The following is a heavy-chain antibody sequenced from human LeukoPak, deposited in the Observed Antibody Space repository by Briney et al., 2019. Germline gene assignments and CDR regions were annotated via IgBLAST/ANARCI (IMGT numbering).Heavy chain of an antibody. CDR1: GFTFSSYG. V-gene: IGHV3-33*08. Sequence: PGRSLRLSCAASGFTFSSYGMHWVRQAPGKGLEWVAVIWYDGSNKYYADSVKGRFTISRDNSKNTLYLQMNSLRAEDTAVYYCARERGSSGYLDYWGQGTLVTVSS. CDR3: ARERGSSGYLDY. D-gene: IGHD3-22*01. J-gene: IGHJ4*02. CDR2: IWYDGSNK.